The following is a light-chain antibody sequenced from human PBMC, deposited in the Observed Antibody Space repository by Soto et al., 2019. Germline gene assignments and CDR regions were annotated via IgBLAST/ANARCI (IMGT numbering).Light chain of an antibody. J-gene: IGLJ2*01. V-gene: IGLV2-14*01. Sequence: SVLTQPASVSGSPGQSITISCTGTSSDIGGYNFVSWYQQHPGKAPKLMIYEVSNRPSGVSNRFSGSKSGNTASLTISGLQAEDEADYYCYSYTTSSTLVFGGGTKVTVL. CDR3: YSYTTSSTLV. CDR2: EVS. CDR1: SSDIGGYNF.